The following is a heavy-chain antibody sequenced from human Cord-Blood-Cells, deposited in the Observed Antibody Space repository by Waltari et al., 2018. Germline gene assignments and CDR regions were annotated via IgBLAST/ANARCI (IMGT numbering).Heavy chain of an antibody. V-gene: IGHV4-38-2*01. D-gene: IGHD2-2*01. CDR1: GYSISSGYY. J-gene: IGHJ4*02. CDR2: IYHSGGT. CDR3: ATARGYRFDY. Sequence: QVQLQESGPGLVKPSETLSLTCAVSGYSISSGYYWGWIRQPPGKGLEWIGSIYHSGGTYDNPSLKSRVTISVDTSKNQFSLKLSSVTAADTAVYYCATARGYRFDYWGQGTLVTVSS.